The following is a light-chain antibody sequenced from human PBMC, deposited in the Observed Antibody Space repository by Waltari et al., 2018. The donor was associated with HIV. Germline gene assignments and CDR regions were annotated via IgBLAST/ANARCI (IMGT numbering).Light chain of an antibody. CDR2: GNS. CDR1: STTTGAGYA. V-gene: IGLV1-40*01. CDR3: QSYDSSLSGVV. J-gene: IGLJ2*01. Sequence: QSVLTQPPPVSGAPGQRVPIPCTGTSTTTGAGYAAPWYQQLPGTAPKLLIYGNSNRPSGVPDRFSGSKSGTSASLAITGLQAEDEADYYCQSYDSSLSGVVFGGGTKLTV.